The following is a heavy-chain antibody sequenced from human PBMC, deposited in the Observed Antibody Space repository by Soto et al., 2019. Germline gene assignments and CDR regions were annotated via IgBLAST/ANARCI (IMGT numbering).Heavy chain of an antibody. Sequence: ESGGGVVQPGRSLRLSCAASGFTFSSYGMHWVRQAPGKGLEWVAVISYDGSNKYYADSVKGRFTISRDNSKNTLYLQMNSLRAEDTAVYYCAKDTQYSRSWYSGRGYYYYYGMDVWGQGTTVTVSS. D-gene: IGHD6-13*01. V-gene: IGHV3-30*18. CDR3: AKDTQYSRSWYSGRGYYYYYGMDV. J-gene: IGHJ6*02. CDR2: ISYDGSNK. CDR1: GFTFSSYG.